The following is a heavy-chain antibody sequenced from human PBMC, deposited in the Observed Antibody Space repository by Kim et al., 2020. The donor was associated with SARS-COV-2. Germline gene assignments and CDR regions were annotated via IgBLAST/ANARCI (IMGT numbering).Heavy chain of an antibody. D-gene: IGHD3-22*01. CDR1: GFTFSNAW. J-gene: IGHJ4*02. CDR2: IKSKTDGGTT. V-gene: IGHV3-15*01. CDR3: TTDSYYYDSSGYLGGFYFDY. Sequence: GGSLRLSCAASGFTFSNAWMSWVRQAPGKGLEWVGRIKSKTDGGTTDYAAPVKGRFTISRDDSKNTLYLQMNSLKTEDTAVYYCTTDSYYYDSSGYLGGFYFDYWGQGTLVTVSS.